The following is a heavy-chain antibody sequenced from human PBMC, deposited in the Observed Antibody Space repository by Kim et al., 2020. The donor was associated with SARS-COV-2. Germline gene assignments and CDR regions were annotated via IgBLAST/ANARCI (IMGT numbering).Heavy chain of an antibody. V-gene: IGHV3-23*01. D-gene: IGHD6-13*01. CDR1: GFTFSSYA. CDR2: ISGSGGST. CDR3: AKIGYSSSWYGLSAFDI. Sequence: GGSLRLSCAASGFTFSSYAMSWVRQAPGKGLEWVSAISGSGGSTYYADSVKGRFTISRDNSKNTLYLQMNSLRAEDTAVYYCAKIGYSSSWYGLSAFDIWGQGTMVTVSS. J-gene: IGHJ3*02.